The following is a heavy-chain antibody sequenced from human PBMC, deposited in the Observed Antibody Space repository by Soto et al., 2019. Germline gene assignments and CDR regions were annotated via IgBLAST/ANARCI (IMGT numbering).Heavy chain of an antibody. V-gene: IGHV3-33*01. D-gene: IGHD1-20*01. CDR3: ASEWYNWNYFDY. CDR1: GFTFSSYG. CDR2: IWYDGSNK. J-gene: IGHJ4*02. Sequence: VGSLRLSCAASGFTFSSYGMHWVRQAPGKGLEWVAVIWYDGSNKYYADSVKGRFTISRDNSKNTLYLQMNSLRAEDTAVYYCASEWYNWNYFDYWGQGTLVTVSS.